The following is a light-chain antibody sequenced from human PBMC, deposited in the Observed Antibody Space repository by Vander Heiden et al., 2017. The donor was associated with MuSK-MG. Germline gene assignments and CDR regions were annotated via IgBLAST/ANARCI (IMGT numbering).Light chain of an antibody. CDR2: EVS. V-gene: IGLV2-8*01. J-gene: IGLJ1*01. CDR1: SSDVGGYNY. CDR3: SSYAGSNNYV. Sequence: QSALTQPPSASGSPGQSVTISCTATSSDVGGYNYVPWYQQHPGKAPNLIIYEVSRRPSGVPDRFSASKSGNTASLTVSGLQAEDEADYYCSSYAGSNNYVFGTGTKVTVL.